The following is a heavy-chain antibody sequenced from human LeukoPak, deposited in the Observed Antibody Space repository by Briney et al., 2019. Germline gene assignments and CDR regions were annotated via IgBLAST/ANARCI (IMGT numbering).Heavy chain of an antibody. D-gene: IGHD2-2*01. V-gene: IGHV4-59*01. J-gene: IGHJ5*02. CDR1: GGSISSYY. Sequence: PSETLPLTCTVSGGSISSYYWSWIRQPPGKGLEWIGYIYYSGSTNYNPSLKSRVTISVDTSKNQFSLKLSSVTAADTAVYYCARDRGYCSSTSCYDWFDPWGQGTLVTVSS. CDR3: ARDRGYCSSTSCYDWFDP. CDR2: IYYSGST.